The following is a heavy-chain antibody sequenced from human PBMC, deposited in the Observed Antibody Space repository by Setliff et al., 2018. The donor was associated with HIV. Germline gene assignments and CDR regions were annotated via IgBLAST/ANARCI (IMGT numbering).Heavy chain of an antibody. CDR3: ASHPPWLDRAEYFQH. D-gene: IGHD6-19*01. CDR2: ISAYNGNR. V-gene: IGHV1-18*01. Sequence: ASVKVSCKTSGYTFNSYAISWVRQAPGQGLAWMGWISAYNGNRNYAKKFQGRVTVTKDSSTSIAYMELRNLRSDDTAVYYCASHPPWLDRAEYFQHWGQGTLVTVSS. CDR1: GYTFNSYA. J-gene: IGHJ1*01.